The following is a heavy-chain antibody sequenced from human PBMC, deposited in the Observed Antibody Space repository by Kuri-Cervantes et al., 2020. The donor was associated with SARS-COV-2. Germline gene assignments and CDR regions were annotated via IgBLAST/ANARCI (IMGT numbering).Heavy chain of an antibody. V-gene: IGHV4-30-4*01. CDR1: GGSISSGDYF. D-gene: IGHD2-21*02. CDR3: ARAYCGGDCEFDY. Sequence: LRLSCTVSGGSISSGDYFWSWIRQPPGKGLEWIGYIYSSGSTYYNPSLKSRVTMSVDRSKNQFSLKLTSVTAADTAVYYCARAYCGGDCEFDYWGQGTLVTVSS. J-gene: IGHJ4*02. CDR2: IYSSGST.